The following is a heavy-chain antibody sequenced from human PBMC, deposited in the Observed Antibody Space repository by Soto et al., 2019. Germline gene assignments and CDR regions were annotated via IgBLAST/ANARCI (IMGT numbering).Heavy chain of an antibody. CDR2: IFYTGNT. Sequence: QVQLQESGPGLVKPSQTLSLTCTVSGGSISSSGHYWSWIRQHPGKVLEWIGYIFYTGNTYYNPSLKSRLIISVDTSKNQFSLKLSSVTAADTAVYYCARLRDGYNHVNFDYWGQGTLVTVSS. CDR1: GGSISSSGHY. V-gene: IGHV4-31*03. CDR3: ARLRDGYNHVNFDY. J-gene: IGHJ4*02. D-gene: IGHD5-12*01.